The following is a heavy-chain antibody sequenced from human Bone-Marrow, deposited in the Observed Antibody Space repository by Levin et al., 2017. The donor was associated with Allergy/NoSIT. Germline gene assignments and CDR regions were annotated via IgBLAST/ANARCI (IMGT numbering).Heavy chain of an antibody. Sequence: SQTLSLTCAVYGGSFSGYYWSWIRQPPGKGLEWIGEINHSGSTNYNPSLKSRVTISVDTSKNQFSLKLSSVTAADTAVYYCARGHLLAAAGPRFDYWGQGTLVTVSS. J-gene: IGHJ4*02. CDR1: GGSFSGYY. V-gene: IGHV4-34*01. CDR2: INHSGST. CDR3: ARGHLLAAAGPRFDY. D-gene: IGHD6-13*01.